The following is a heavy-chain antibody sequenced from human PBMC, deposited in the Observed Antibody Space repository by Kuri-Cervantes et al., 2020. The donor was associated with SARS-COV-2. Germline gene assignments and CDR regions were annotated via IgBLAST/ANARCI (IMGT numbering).Heavy chain of an antibody. CDR2: IFHTGNT. CDR1: DYSISSAYY. Sequence: SETLSLTCVVSDYSISSAYYWGWIRQPPGKGLEWIGNIFHTGNTYYNPSLKSRVTISGDTSKNQVSLELSSVTAADTAVYYCARDGSVARYPRTAFDIWGQGTMVTVSS. D-gene: IGHD6-19*01. CDR3: ARDGSVARYPRTAFDI. J-gene: IGHJ3*02. V-gene: IGHV4-38-2*02.